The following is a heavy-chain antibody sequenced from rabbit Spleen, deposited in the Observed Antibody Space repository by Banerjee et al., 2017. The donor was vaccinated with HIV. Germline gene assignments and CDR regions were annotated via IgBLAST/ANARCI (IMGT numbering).Heavy chain of an antibody. CDR3: VRGPPYAGYAGYGYVYLNL. CDR1: GVSFSGNSY. CDR2: IDTGSSGFT. J-gene: IGHJ4*01. Sequence: QSLEESGGDLVKPGASLTLTCIASGVSFSGNSYMCWVRQAPGKGLEWIACIDTGSSGFTYFASWAKGRFTISSHNAQNTLYLQLNSLTAADTATYFCVRGPPYAGYAGYGYVYLNLWGQGTLVTVS. V-gene: IGHV1S40*01. D-gene: IGHD6-1*01.